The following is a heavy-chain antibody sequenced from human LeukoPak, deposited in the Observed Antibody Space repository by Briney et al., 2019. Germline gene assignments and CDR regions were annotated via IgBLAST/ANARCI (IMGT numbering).Heavy chain of an antibody. CDR2: INGDGSNS. CDR1: GFTFTTYW. V-gene: IGHV3-74*01. Sequence: PGGSLRLSCVASGFTFTTYWMHWVRQAPGKGLVWVSRINGDGSNSNYADSVKGRFTISRDNARNTLYLQMYGLRAEDTALYYCARTSPTSHFDFWGQRTLVTVSS. D-gene: IGHD3-16*01. J-gene: IGHJ4*02. CDR3: ARTSPTSHFDF.